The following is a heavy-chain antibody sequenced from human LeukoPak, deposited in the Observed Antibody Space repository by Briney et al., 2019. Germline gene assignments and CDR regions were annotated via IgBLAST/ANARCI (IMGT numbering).Heavy chain of an antibody. J-gene: IGHJ4*02. D-gene: IGHD6-19*01. V-gene: IGHV1-2*02. CDR3: ARDLGFRGYSSDWSSG. Sequence: ASVKVSCKASGYTFTGYYMHWVRQAPGQGLEWMGWINPNSGGTNYAQKFQGRVTMTRDTSTSTAYMELSRLRSDDTAVYYCARDLGFRGYSSDWSSGWGQGTLVTVSS. CDR1: GYTFTGYY. CDR2: INPNSGGT.